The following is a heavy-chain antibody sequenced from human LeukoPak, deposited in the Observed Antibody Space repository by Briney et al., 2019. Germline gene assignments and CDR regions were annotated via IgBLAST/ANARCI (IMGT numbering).Heavy chain of an antibody. J-gene: IGHJ4*02. CDR1: GFTFSDYS. CDR2: IKDGGSEK. Sequence: GGSLRLSCAASGFTFSDYSMTWVRQAPGKGLEWVATIKDGGSEKYYVDSVKGRFSISRDNAGNSVHLQMNSLRAEDTAVYYCARGGHRNLDYWGQGALVTVSS. V-gene: IGHV3-7*05. CDR3: ARGGHRNLDY.